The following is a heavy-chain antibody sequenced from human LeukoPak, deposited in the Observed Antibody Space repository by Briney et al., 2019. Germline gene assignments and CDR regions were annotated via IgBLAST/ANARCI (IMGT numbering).Heavy chain of an antibody. CDR3: ARGTGYCSSTSCSTRFDP. D-gene: IGHD2-2*01. CDR1: GYTFTSYD. CDR2: MNPNSANT. J-gene: IGHJ5*02. Sequence: ASVKVSCKASGYTFTSYDINWVRQATGQGLEWMGWMNPNSANTGYAQKFQGRVTITRNTSISTAYMELSSLRSEDTAVYYCARGTGYCSSTSCSTRFDPWGQGTLVTVSS. V-gene: IGHV1-8*03.